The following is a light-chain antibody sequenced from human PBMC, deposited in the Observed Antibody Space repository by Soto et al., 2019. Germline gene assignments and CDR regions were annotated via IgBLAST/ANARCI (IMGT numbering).Light chain of an antibody. V-gene: IGKV1-12*01. CDR2: RAS. Sequence: DIKMTQSPSSVSASVGDRVAITCRASQDISTWLAWYQQKPGKAPKLLIYRASNLQSGVPSRFSGSGSGTDFTLIISSLQPEDFANYYCQQAHSPPLTFGGGTKVEIK. CDR3: QQAHSPPLT. CDR1: QDISTW. J-gene: IGKJ4*01.